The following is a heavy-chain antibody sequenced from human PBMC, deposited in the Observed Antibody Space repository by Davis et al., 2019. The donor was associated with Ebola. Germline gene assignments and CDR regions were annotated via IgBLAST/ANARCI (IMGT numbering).Heavy chain of an antibody. D-gene: IGHD6-6*01. J-gene: IGHJ4*02. CDR1: GFISSSYW. Sequence: GESLKISCAASGFISSSYWMSRVRQAPGKGLELVANIKQDGSEKYYVDSVKGRFTISRDNAKNSLYLQMNSLRAEDTAVYYCARDRYSSFWGQGTLVTVSS. CDR2: IKQDGSEK. V-gene: IGHV3-7*01. CDR3: ARDRYSSF.